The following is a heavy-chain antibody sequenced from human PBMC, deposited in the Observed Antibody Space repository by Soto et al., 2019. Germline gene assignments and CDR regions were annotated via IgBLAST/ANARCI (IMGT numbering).Heavy chain of an antibody. D-gene: IGHD6-6*01. CDR1: GGTFSSYT. J-gene: IGHJ3*02. CDR2: IIPILGIA. V-gene: IGHV1-69*02. Sequence: ASVKVSCKASGGTFSSYTISWVRQAPGQGLEWMGRIIPILGIANYAQKFQGRVTITADKSTSTAYMELSSLRSEDTAVYYCARVSSSSSLHEAFDIWGQGTMVTVSS. CDR3: ARVSSSSSLHEAFDI.